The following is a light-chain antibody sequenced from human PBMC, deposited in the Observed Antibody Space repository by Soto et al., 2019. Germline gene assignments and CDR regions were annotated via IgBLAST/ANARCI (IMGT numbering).Light chain of an antibody. CDR1: SSNIGKNT. V-gene: IGLV1-44*01. CDR3: AAWDNSLNGHV. J-gene: IGLJ1*01. CDR2: TDN. Sequence: QSALAQPPSVSGTPGQRVTISCSGSSSNIGKNTVSWYQQLPGAAPKPLISTDNQRPSGVPDRFSGSKSGTSASLAISGIQSEDEADYYCAAWDNSLNGHVFGTGTKVTVL.